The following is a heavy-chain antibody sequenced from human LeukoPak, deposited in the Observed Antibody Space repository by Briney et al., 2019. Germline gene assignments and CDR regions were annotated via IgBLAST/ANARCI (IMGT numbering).Heavy chain of an antibody. CDR3: ARGTYYDILTGYFNWFDP. V-gene: IGHV4-4*07. J-gene: IGHJ5*02. CDR1: GGSISSYH. Sequence: SETLSLTCTVSGGSISSYHWSWIRQPAGKGLEWVGRIYTSGNTNYNPSLKSRVTMLVDASKNQFSLNLISVTAADTAVYYCARGTYYDILTGYFNWFDPWGQGTLVTVSS. CDR2: IYTSGNT. D-gene: IGHD3-9*01.